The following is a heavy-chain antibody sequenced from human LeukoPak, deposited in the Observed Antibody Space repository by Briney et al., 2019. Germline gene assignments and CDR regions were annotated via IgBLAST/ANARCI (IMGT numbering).Heavy chain of an antibody. V-gene: IGHV5-51*01. D-gene: IGHD3-22*01. CDR2: IYPDDSDI. J-gene: IGHJ4*02. Sequence: PGESLKISCKGSGSRFNDYWIGWVRPMPGKDLQWMGVIYPDDSDIRYSPSFQGQVTISADKSISTAYVQWSSLKASDTAMYYCARLYYDNSGYPDYWGQGTLVTVSS. CDR3: ARLYYDNSGYPDY. CDR1: GSRFNDYW.